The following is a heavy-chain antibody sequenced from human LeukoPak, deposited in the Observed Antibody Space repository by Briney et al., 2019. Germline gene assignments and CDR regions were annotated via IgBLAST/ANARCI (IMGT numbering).Heavy chain of an antibody. CDR1: GYSFTNYW. J-gene: IGHJ4*02. CDR2: INPDDSEI. V-gene: IGHV5-51*01. CDR3: ARQRTSDFWGDSSGYYFDY. D-gene: IGHD3-3*01. Sequence: GESLKISCKGSGYSFTNYWIGWVRQTPGKGLEWMGIINPDDSEIKYSPSLQGQVTISADKSISTAYLQWGSLKASDTAMYYCARQRTSDFWGDSSGYYFDYWGQGTLVTVSS.